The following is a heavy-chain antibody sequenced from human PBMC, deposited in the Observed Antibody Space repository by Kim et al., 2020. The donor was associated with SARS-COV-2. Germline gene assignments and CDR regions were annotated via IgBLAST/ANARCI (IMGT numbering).Heavy chain of an antibody. J-gene: IGHJ5*02. Sequence: GGSLRLSCAASGFTFSSHVMHWVCQAPGNGLEWVALISYEGSTQKYTDSVKGRFTVSRDNSKNTLFLQMNSLRPEDTAVYYCARNLVGDTDLGPWGQGTLVTVSS. V-gene: IGHV3-30*03. CDR1: GFTFSSHV. CDR3: ARNLVGDTDLGP. D-gene: IGHD1-26*01. CDR2: ISYEGSTQ.